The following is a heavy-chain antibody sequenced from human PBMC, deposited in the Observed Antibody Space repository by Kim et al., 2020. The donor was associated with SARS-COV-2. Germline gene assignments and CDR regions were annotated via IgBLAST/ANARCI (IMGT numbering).Heavy chain of an antibody. D-gene: IGHD3-22*01. CDR3: ARPHDSLRSFDY. J-gene: IGHJ4*02. Sequence: NYAQKFQGRVTMTRDTSISTAYMALRRLRSDDTAVYYCARPHDSLRSFDYWGQGTLVTVSS. V-gene: IGHV1-2*02.